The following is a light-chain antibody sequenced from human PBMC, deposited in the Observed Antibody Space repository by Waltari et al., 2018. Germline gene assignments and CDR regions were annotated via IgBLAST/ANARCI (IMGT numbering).Light chain of an antibody. Sequence: ETELTQSPATLSVSPGERVTLSCRASQTVSSNLAWYQQKPGQVPRLLVYGASIRATGIPARFSGSGAVTQFTLTINSLQSEDFAVYYCQQYNNWPPWTFGQGTKVEIK. CDR3: QQYNNWPPWT. CDR1: QTVSSN. V-gene: IGKV3-15*01. CDR2: GAS. J-gene: IGKJ1*01.